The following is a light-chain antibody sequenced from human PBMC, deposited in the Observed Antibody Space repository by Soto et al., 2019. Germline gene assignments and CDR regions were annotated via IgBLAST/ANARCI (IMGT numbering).Light chain of an antibody. Sequence: DIQLTPSASSLTASVGYRDSPTSLSSEDISTWLAWYQQKPWKAPKLLIYAASSLQSGVPSRFSGSGSGTDFTLTISSLQPEDFATYYFQHADSYPHFTFGQGTRLDI. CDR2: AAS. CDR3: QHADSYPHFT. CDR1: EDISTW. V-gene: IGKV1-12*01. J-gene: IGKJ5*01.